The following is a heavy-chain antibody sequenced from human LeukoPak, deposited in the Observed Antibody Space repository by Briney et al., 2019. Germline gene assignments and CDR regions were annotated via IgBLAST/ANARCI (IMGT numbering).Heavy chain of an antibody. D-gene: IGHD2-15*01. J-gene: IGHJ4*02. CDR2: ISYDGSNK. V-gene: IGHV3-30*01. Sequence: GGSLRLSCAASGFTFSSYAMHWVRQAPGKGLEWEAVISYDGSNKYYADSVKGRFTISRDNSKNTLYLQMNSLRAEDTAVYYCARGFRGCCSGGSCYSFDYWGQGTLVTVSS. CDR3: ARGFRGCCSGGSCYSFDY. CDR1: GFTFSSYA.